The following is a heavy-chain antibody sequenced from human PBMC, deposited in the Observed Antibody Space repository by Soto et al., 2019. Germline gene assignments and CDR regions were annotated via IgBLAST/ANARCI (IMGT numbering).Heavy chain of an antibody. Sequence: QVQLVESGGGVVQPGRSLRLSCVASGFTFSTSGMHWVRQAPGKGLEWVAVIWFDGSYKDNTDSVKGRFTISRDNSKNTLYLQMSSLRVEDTAVYYCARGKWNSGYFDFWGQGTLVTVSS. V-gene: IGHV3-33*01. CDR1: GFTFSTSG. D-gene: IGHD1-7*01. CDR3: ARGKWNSGYFDF. J-gene: IGHJ4*02. CDR2: IWFDGSYK.